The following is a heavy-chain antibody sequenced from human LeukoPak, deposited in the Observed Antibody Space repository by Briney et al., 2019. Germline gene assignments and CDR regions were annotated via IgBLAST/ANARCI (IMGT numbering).Heavy chain of an antibody. V-gene: IGHV3-30*03. CDR3: ARAHGTATHDAFDI. J-gene: IGHJ3*02. Sequence: GGTLRLSCAASGFTFSSYGMHWVRQAPGKGLERVAVISYDGSNKYYADSVKGRFTISRDNSKNTLYLQMNSLRADDTAVYYCARAHGTATHDAFDIWGQGTMVTVSS. CDR1: GFTFSSYG. D-gene: IGHD1-26*01. CDR2: ISYDGSNK.